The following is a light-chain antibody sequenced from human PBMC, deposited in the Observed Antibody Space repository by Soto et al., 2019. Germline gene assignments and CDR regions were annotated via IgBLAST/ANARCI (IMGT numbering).Light chain of an antibody. J-gene: IGKJ4*02. CDR3: KQYVRSPWA. Sequence: EIVLTQSPGTLSFSPGERATLSCRASQSVSSSYLAWYQQKPGQAPRLLIYGASRRATGIPDRFSGSGSGKDFTLTISRLEPEDFAVYYCKQYVRSPWAFGRGSKVEIX. CDR1: QSVSSSY. V-gene: IGKV3-20*01. CDR2: GAS.